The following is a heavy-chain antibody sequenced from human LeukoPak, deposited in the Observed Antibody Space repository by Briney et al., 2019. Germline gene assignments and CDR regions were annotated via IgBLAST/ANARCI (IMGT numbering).Heavy chain of an antibody. Sequence: WVKVSCKASGGTFSKYAISWVRQAPGQGLEWMGGIIPIFSTTNYAQKFQARVTITADESTSTAYMELSSLRSDDTAMYYCARQDAKCSSTSCYAGGWFDPWGQGTPVTVSS. CDR3: ARQDAKCSSTSCYAGGWFDP. V-gene: IGHV1-69*01. CDR1: GGTFSKYA. D-gene: IGHD2-2*01. J-gene: IGHJ5*02. CDR2: IIPIFSTT.